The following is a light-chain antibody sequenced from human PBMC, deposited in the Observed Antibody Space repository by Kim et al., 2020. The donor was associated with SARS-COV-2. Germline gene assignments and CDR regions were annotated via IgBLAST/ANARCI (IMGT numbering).Light chain of an antibody. J-gene: IGKJ2*01. CDR3: QQYSDWPS. CDR2: GAS. Sequence: LSVSPWERATLACRASHIVSSSLACYQQKSGQAPRLLIYGASTRATGIPARFSGSWSGTEFTLTISSLQSEDFAVYYCQQYSDWPSFGQGTKLEI. V-gene: IGKV3-15*01. CDR1: HIVSSS.